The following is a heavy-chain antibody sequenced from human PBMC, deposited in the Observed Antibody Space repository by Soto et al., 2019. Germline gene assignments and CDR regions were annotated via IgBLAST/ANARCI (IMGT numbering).Heavy chain of an antibody. Sequence: LRLSCAPSGFTFSSYEMNWVRQAPGKGLEWVSYISVSGTMRFYADAVKGRFTISRDNTKKILYLQMNSLRAEDTALYYCATAGLTGSVWGQGTTVTVSS. CDR3: ATAGLTGSV. D-gene: IGHD3-9*01. CDR2: ISVSGTMR. CDR1: GFTFSSYE. V-gene: IGHV3-48*03. J-gene: IGHJ6*02.